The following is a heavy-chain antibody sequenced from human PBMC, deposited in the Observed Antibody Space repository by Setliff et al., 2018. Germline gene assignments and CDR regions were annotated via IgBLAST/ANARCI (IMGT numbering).Heavy chain of an antibody. CDR1: GFTFSSYT. CDR3: AKAPAPYAASLLNWFDP. D-gene: IGHD2-2*01. CDR2: IYSGGST. J-gene: IGHJ5*02. V-gene: IGHV3-53*01. Sequence: GGSLRLSCAASGFTFSSYTMHWVRQAPGKGLEWVSVIYSGGSTYYADSVKGRFTISRDNAKNTLYLQMNSLRAEDSAVYYCAKAPAPYAASLLNWFDPWGQGTLVTVSS.